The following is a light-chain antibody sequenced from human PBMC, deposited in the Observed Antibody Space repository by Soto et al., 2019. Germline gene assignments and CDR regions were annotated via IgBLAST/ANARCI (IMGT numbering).Light chain of an antibody. J-gene: IGKJ3*01. CDR3: MQGRHRPFT. V-gene: IGKV2-30*01. CDR2: MVS. Sequence: VVMTQSPLSLPVTLGQAASISCRSNESLRNSVGSPYLNWFQQRPGQSPRRLIYMVSNRDSGVPDRFSGSGSGTDFTLKISRVEAEDIGVYYCMQGRHRPFTLGPGTKVD. CDR1: ESLRNSVGSPY.